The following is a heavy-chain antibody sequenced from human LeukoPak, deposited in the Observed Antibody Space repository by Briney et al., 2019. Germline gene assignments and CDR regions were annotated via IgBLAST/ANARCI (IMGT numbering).Heavy chain of an antibody. CDR2: IYYSGST. J-gene: IGHJ4*02. CDR1: GGSISTSTYY. CDR3: ARQIFGVVLNYFDY. Sequence: SETRSLTCTVSGGSISTSTYYWGWTRQPPGKGLEWIGSIYYSGSTYYNPSLKSRVAVSVDTSKSQFSLKLSSVTAADTAVYYCARQIFGVVLNYFDYWGQGTLVTVSS. D-gene: IGHD3-3*01. V-gene: IGHV4-39*01.